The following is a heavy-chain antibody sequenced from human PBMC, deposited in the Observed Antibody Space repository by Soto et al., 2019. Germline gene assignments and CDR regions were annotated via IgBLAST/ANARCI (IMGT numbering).Heavy chain of an antibody. D-gene: IGHD3-16*01. CDR3: ATGGAGSTPFTLDPPDH. V-gene: IGHV1-45*01. CDR1: GNTFTYRY. Sequence: QLQLVQSGAEVKKTGSTVTVSCQALGNTFTYRYLHWVRQAPGQALEWMGWITPFSGDVHYAQKSQTRLTSTRDTAINTEYMRMSSLGPEDTAMYYCATGGAGSTPFTLDPPDHWGQATLVTVAS. J-gene: IGHJ4*02. CDR2: ITPFSGDV.